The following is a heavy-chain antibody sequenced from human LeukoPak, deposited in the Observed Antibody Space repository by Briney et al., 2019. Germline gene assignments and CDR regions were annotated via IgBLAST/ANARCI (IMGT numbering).Heavy chain of an antibody. J-gene: IGHJ5*02. CDR2: TNPNSGVT. Sequence: ASVKISCKASGYSFTGYYIHWVRQAPGQGLEWMGWTNPNSGVTKYEQKFQGRVTMTRDTSTSTAYMELSSLRSDDTAVYYCARGAVGYSGYDNWFDPWGQGTLVTVSS. V-gene: IGHV1-2*02. CDR3: ARGAVGYSGYDNWFDP. D-gene: IGHD5-12*01. CDR1: GYSFTGYY.